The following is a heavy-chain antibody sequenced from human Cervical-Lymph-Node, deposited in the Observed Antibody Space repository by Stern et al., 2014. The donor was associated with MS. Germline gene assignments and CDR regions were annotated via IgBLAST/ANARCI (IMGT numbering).Heavy chain of an antibody. CDR3: ARDGPDSSGYYWFWDY. D-gene: IGHD3-22*01. CDR2: IWYDGSDK. J-gene: IGHJ4*02. CDR1: VFTFSSYG. Sequence: VQLVESGGGVVQPGRSLRLSCAASVFTFSSYGMHWVRQAPGQGLEWVAVIWYDGSDKYYVDSAEGRFTISRVNLQKTLYLQMNSLRAEDTAVYYCARDGPDSSGYYWFWDYWGQGTLVTVSS. V-gene: IGHV3-33*01.